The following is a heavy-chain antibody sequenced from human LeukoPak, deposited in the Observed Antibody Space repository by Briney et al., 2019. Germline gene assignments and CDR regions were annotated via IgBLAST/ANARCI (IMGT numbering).Heavy chain of an antibody. J-gene: IGHJ5*02. Sequence: GGSLRLSCAASGFTVSSNYMSWIRQAPGKGLEWVSYISSSGSTIYYADSVKGRFTISRDNAKNSLYLQMNSLRAEDTAVYYCARDSSSWYWFDPWGQGTLVTVSS. D-gene: IGHD6-13*01. CDR3: ARDSSSWYWFDP. CDR1: GFTVSSNY. CDR2: ISSSGSTI. V-gene: IGHV3-11*04.